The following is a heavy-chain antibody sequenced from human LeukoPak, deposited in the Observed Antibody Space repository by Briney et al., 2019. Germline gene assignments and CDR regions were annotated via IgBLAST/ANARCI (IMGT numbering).Heavy chain of an antibody. CDR3: ARHEVVPAASYFDY. CDR2: IYYSGST. CDR1: GGSISSSSYY. V-gene: IGHV4-39*01. D-gene: IGHD2-2*01. Sequence: SETLSLTCTVSGGSISSSSYYWGWIRQPPGKGLEWIGSIYYSGSTYYNPSLESRVTISVDTSKNQFSLKLSSVTAADTAVYYCARHEVVPAASYFDYWGQGTLVTVSS. J-gene: IGHJ4*02.